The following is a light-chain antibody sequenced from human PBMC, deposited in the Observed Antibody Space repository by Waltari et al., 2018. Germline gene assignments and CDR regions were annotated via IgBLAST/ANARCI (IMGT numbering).Light chain of an antibody. J-gene: IGKJ1*01. CDR3: QQYYSPA. Sequence: DIVMTQSTDSLAVSLGERATINCKSSQSVLYSSNNKNYLAWYQQKPGQPPKLLIYWASTRESGVPDRFSGSGSGTDFTLTISSLQAEDVAVYYCQQYYSPAVGQGTKVEIK. V-gene: IGKV4-1*01. CDR2: WAS. CDR1: QSVLYSSNNKNY.